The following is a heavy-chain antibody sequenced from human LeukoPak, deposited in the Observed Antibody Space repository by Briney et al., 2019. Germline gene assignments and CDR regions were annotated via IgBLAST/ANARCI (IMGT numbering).Heavy chain of an antibody. CDR1: GGTFSSYA. CDR3: ASLYCSSTSCYRVGAFDI. Sequence: ASVKVSCKASGGTFSSYAISWVRQAPGQGLEWMGGIIPIFGTASYAQKFQGRVTMTRDTSTSTAYMELSSLRSEDTAVYYCASLYCSSTSCYRVGAFDIWGQGTMVTVSS. J-gene: IGHJ3*02. V-gene: IGHV1-69*05. D-gene: IGHD2-2*01. CDR2: IIPIFGTA.